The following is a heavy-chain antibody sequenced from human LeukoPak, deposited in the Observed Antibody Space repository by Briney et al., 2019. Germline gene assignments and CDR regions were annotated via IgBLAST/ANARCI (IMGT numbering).Heavy chain of an antibody. CDR3: ARVLRGGGYLPDDAFDI. D-gene: IGHD5-12*01. CDR2: INPSGGST. CDR1: GYTITSYY. V-gene: IGHV1-46*01. Sequence: ASVKVSCKASGYTITSYYMHWVRQAPGQGLEWMGIINPSGGSTSYAQRFQGRVTMTRDTSTSTVYMELSSLRSEDTAVYYCARVLRGGGYLPDDAFDIWGQGTMVTVSS. J-gene: IGHJ3*02.